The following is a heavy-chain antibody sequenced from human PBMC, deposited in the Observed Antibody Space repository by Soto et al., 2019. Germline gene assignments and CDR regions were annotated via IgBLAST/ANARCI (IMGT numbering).Heavy chain of an antibody. CDR1: GGTFSSYT. CDR3: ERDGGSSGLGY. Sequence: QVQLVQSGAEVNKPGSSVKVSCKASGGTFSSYTISWVRQAPGQGLEWMGRIIPILGIANYAQKFQGRVTLTADKSTGTAYMELSSLRSEDTAVYYCERDGGSSGLGYWGQGTLVTVSS. CDR2: IIPILGIA. V-gene: IGHV1-69*08. D-gene: IGHD6-6*01. J-gene: IGHJ4*02.